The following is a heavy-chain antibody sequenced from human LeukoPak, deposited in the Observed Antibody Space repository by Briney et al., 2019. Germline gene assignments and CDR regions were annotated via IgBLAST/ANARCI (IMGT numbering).Heavy chain of an antibody. V-gene: IGHV4-31*11. Sequence: SETLSLTCAVYGGSFSGYYWSWIRQHPGKGLEWIGYIYYSGSTYYNPSLKSRVTISVDTSKNQFSLKLSSVTAADTAVYYCARDRTYYYDSSGFGSYYYYGMDVWGQGTTVTVSS. D-gene: IGHD3-22*01. CDR2: IYYSGST. CDR3: ARDRTYYYDSSGFGSYYYYGMDV. J-gene: IGHJ6*02. CDR1: GGSFSGYY.